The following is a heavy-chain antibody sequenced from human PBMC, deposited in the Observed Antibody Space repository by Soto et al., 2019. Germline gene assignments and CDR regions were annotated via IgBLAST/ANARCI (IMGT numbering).Heavy chain of an antibody. J-gene: IGHJ4*02. CDR3: AKGKGYYGSGSYYNTGPDY. Sequence: GGSLRLSCAASEFTFSSYAMSWVRQAPGKGLEWVSAISGSGGSTYYADSVKGRFTISRDNSKNTLYLQMNSLRAEDTAVYYCAKGKGYYGSGSYYNTGPDYWGQGTLVTVSS. CDR1: EFTFSSYA. CDR2: ISGSGGST. V-gene: IGHV3-23*01. D-gene: IGHD3-10*01.